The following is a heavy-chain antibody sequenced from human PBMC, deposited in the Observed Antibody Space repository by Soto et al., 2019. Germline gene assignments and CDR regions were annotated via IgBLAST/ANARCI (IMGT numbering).Heavy chain of an antibody. Sequence: QVQLVQYGAEVKKPGASVKVSCKASGYTFTSYDINWVRQATGQGLEWLGWMNPNSGNTDYAQRFQGRVTMTRNTYIGTAYMELSSLRSEDTAVYYCARKYYGSGMGYYYYGMDVWGQVTTVTVSS. D-gene: IGHD3-10*01. CDR1: GYTFTSYD. CDR2: MNPNSGNT. V-gene: IGHV1-8*01. CDR3: ARKYYGSGMGYYYYGMDV. J-gene: IGHJ6*02.